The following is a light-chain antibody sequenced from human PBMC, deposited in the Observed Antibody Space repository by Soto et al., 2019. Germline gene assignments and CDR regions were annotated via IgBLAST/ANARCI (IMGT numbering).Light chain of an antibody. V-gene: IGLV1-40*01. J-gene: IGLJ2*01. CDR3: QSYDTSLSAHVV. Sequence: QSVLTQPPSVSGAPGQRVTISCTGSSSNIGAGYDEHWYQQLPRTAPKLLIYGNTNRPSGVPDRFSGSKSGTSASLAITGLQAGDEADYYCQSYDTSLSAHVVFGGGTKLTVL. CDR2: GNT. CDR1: SSNIGAGYD.